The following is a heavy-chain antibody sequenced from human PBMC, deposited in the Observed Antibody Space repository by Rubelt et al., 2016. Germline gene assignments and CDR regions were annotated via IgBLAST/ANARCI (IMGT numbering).Heavy chain of an antibody. Sequence: QLQLQESGPGLVKPSETLSLTCTVSGGSITSSSNYWGWIRQPPGKGLEWIGSIYYSASTYYNPSLKSRVTISVDTSKNQFSLKLSSVTAADTAAYYCASVRNQLPDCWGQGTLVTVSS. D-gene: IGHD1-14*01. V-gene: IGHV4-39*01. CDR3: ASVRNQLPDC. CDR1: GGSITSSSNY. CDR2: IYYSAST. J-gene: IGHJ4*02.